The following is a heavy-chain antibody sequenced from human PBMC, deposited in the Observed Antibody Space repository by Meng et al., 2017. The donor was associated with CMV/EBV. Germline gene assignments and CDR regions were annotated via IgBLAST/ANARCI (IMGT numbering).Heavy chain of an antibody. Sequence: SVKVSCKASGYTFTSYGISWVRQAPGQGLEWMGGIIPIFGTANYARKFQGRVTITTDESTSTAYTELSSLRSEDTAVYYCARTGRFLEWLGYFDLWGRGTLVTVSS. CDR2: IIPIFGTA. CDR3: ARTGRFLEWLGYFDL. J-gene: IGHJ2*01. CDR1: GYTFTSYG. D-gene: IGHD3-3*01. V-gene: IGHV1-69*05.